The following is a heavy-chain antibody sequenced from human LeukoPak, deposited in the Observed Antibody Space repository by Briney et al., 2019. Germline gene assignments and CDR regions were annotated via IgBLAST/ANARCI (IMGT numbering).Heavy chain of an antibody. CDR3: AKDLYSSSWYAEC. D-gene: IGHD6-13*01. Sequence: GGSLRLSCAASGFTFSSYAMHWVRQAPGKGLEWVAFIPFDGNNKYYADSVKGRFTISRDNSKNTLYLQMNSLRAEDTAVYYCAKDLYSSSWYAECWGQGTLVTVSS. J-gene: IGHJ4*02. CDR1: GFTFSSYA. CDR2: IPFDGNNK. V-gene: IGHV3-30*02.